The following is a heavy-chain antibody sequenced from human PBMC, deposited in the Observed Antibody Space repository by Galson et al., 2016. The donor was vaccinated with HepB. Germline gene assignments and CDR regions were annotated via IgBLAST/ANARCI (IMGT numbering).Heavy chain of an antibody. CDR3: ARGGGHGFFDY. V-gene: IGHV3-23*01. Sequence: LRLSCAASGFPFYNYAMDWVRQAPGGGLEWVAAIGGNGSPTYYADSVRGRFSISRDNSKNTLYLQMNSLRAEDTALYYCARGGGHGFFDYWGQGTQVTVSS. J-gene: IGHJ4*02. CDR1: GFPFYNYA. D-gene: IGHD3-10*01. CDR2: IGGNGSPT.